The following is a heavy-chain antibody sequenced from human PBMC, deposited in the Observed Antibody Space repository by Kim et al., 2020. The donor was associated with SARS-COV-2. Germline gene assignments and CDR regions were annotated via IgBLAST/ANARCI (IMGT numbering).Heavy chain of an antibody. CDR3: ARVILVAGSRGYFDY. J-gene: IGHJ4*01. D-gene: IGHD6-19*01. CDR1: GFTFSNYA. CDR2: ISVYGGNT. Sequence: GGSLRLSCAASGFTFSNYAIHWVRQAPGKGLEYVSAISVYGGNTYYADSVKGRFIVSRDNSKNTLHLQMGSLRVKDMAISDCARVILVAGSRGYFDYCG. V-gene: IGHV3-64*02.